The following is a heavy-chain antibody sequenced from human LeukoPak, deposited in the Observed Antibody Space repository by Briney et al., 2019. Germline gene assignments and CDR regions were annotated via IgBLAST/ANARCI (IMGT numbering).Heavy chain of an antibody. Sequence: GGSLRLSCAASGFTFSSYEMNWVRQAPGKGLEWVSSISSSSSYIYYADSVKGRFTISRDNSKNTLYLQMNSLRAEDTAVYYCAKDLDYDSSGYYCYWGQGTLVTVSS. CDR2: ISSSSSYI. D-gene: IGHD3-22*01. CDR1: GFTFSSYE. CDR3: AKDLDYDSSGYYCY. J-gene: IGHJ4*02. V-gene: IGHV3-21*04.